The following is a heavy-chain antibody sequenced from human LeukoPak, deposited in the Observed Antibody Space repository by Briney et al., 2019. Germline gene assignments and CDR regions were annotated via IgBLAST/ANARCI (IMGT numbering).Heavy chain of an antibody. J-gene: IGHJ4*02. CDR1: GFTFSSDW. V-gene: IGHV3-7*01. Sequence: GWSLRLSCAASGFTFSSDWMSWVRQAPGKGLEWVANIKQDGSEKYYVDSVKGRFTISRDNAKNSLYLQINSLRAEDTAVYYCACPGDYGPFDFWGQGTLVTVSS. CDR2: IKQDGSEK. D-gene: IGHD4-17*01. CDR3: ACPGDYGPFDF.